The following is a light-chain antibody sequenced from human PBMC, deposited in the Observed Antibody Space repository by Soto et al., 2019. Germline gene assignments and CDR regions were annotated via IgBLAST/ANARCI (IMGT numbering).Light chain of an antibody. Sequence: ERLMTQSRATLSVSPGERATLSCRASQSVSINLAWYQQKPGQAPRLLIYGASTRATGIPDRFSGSGSGTDFTLTISRLEPEDFAVYYCQQYDSSPWTFGQGTKVDIK. CDR3: QQYDSSPWT. J-gene: IGKJ1*01. CDR1: QSVSIN. CDR2: GAS. V-gene: IGKV3-15*01.